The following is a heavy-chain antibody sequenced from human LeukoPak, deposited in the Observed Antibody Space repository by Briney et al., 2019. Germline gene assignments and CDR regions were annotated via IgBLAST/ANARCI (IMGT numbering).Heavy chain of an antibody. J-gene: IGHJ6*02. CDR2: INHSGST. V-gene: IGHV4-34*01. CDR1: GFTFSSYE. CDR3: ARGEIAAAGAYYYYYYGMDV. D-gene: IGHD6-13*01. Sequence: LRLSCAASGFTFSSYEMNWVRQAPGKGLEWIGEINHSGSTNYNPSLKSRVTISVDTSKNQFSLKLSSVTAADTAVYYCARGEIAAAGAYYYYYYGMDVWGQGTTVTVSS.